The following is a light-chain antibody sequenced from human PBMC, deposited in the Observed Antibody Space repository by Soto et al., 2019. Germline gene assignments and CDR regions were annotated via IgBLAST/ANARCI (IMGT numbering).Light chain of an antibody. CDR1: QTGSNSY. J-gene: IGKJ1*01. V-gene: IGKV3-20*01. Sequence: IVLTQSPGTLSLSPGERATLSCRASQTGSNSYLAWYQQKPGQAPRLLIYGASTRATDIPDRFSGSGSGTDFTLTISRLEPEDFAMYYCLHHGSSLWTFGQGTKVDIK. CDR2: GAS. CDR3: LHHGSSLWT.